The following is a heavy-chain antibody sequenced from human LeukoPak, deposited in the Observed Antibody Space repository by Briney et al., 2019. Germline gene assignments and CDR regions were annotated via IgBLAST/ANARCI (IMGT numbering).Heavy chain of an antibody. Sequence: GASVKVSCKASGYTFTSYDINWVRQATGQGLEWMGWMNPNSGNTGYAEKFQGRVTVTTDTSTSTAYMELRSLRSDDTAVYYCARAPPNLIVGATSYYWGQGTLVTVSS. V-gene: IGHV1-8*01. CDR2: MNPNSGNT. D-gene: IGHD1-26*01. CDR3: ARAPPNLIVGATSYY. CDR1: GYTFTSYD. J-gene: IGHJ4*02.